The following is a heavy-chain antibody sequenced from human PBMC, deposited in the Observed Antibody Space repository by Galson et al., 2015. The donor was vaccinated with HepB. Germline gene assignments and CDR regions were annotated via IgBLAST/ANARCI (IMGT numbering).Heavy chain of an antibody. CDR2: IYSSGST. Sequence: TLSLTCTVSGGSISSGDYYWSWIRQPPGKGLEWIGYIYSSGSTYYNPSLKSRVTMSIDTSNNQFSLKLSSVTAADTAVYYCASGTPQRFLEWFEVPDYWGQGTLVTVSS. CDR3: ASGTPQRFLEWFEVPDY. J-gene: IGHJ4*02. V-gene: IGHV4-30-4*01. D-gene: IGHD3-3*01. CDR1: GGSISSGDYY.